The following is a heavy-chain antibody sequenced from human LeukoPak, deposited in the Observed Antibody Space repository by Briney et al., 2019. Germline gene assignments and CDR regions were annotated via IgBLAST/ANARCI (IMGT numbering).Heavy chain of an antibody. D-gene: IGHD2-21*01. CDR2: IYTSGST. V-gene: IGHV4-61*02. CDR3: ARGTVGRTYCGGDCYSPIDY. Sequence: SQTLSLICTVSGGSISSGSYYWSWIRQPAGKGLEWIGRIYTSGSTNYNPSLKSRVTTSVDTSKNQFSLKLSSVTAADTAVYYCARGTVGRTYCGGDCYSPIDYWGQGTLVTVSS. CDR1: GGSISSGSYY. J-gene: IGHJ4*02.